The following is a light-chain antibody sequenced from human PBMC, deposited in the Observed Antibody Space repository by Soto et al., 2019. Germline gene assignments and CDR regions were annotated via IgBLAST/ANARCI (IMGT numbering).Light chain of an antibody. J-gene: IGKJ1*01. V-gene: IGKV3-15*01. CDR1: QSIGDT. CDR3: QQYNNWPPWT. Sequence: EIVMTQSPATLSVSPGGRATLSCRASQSIGDTLAWYQQNPGQAPRLLIFGASTRATGIPARFSGSGSGTEFTLTISSLQSEDFAVYYCQQYNNWPPWTFGQGTKVDIK. CDR2: GAS.